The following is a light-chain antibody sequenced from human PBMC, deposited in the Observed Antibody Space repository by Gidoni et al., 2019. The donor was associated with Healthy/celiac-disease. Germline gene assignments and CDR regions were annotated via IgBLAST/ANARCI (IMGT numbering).Light chain of an antibody. V-gene: IGKV3-11*01. CDR2: DAS. CDR3: QQRSNWPLYT. J-gene: IGKJ2*01. CDR1: QSVSSY. Sequence: DIVLTQSPATLSWSPGERATLSCRASQSVSSYLAWYQQKPGQAPRLLIYDASNSATGIPARFSGSGSGTDFTLTSSSLEPEDFAVYYCQQRSNWPLYTFGQGTKLEIK.